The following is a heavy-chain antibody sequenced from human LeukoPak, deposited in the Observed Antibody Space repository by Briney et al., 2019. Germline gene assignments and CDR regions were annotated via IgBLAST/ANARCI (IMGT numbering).Heavy chain of an antibody. D-gene: IGHD2-21*01. CDR1: GYTFTSND. Sequence: ASVKVSCKASGYTFTSNDINWVRQATGQGLEWMGWMNPNNAKTVYAQKFQGRVTMTRNTSISTAYMELSGLRSEDTAVYYCARLWPSNTGNDYWGQGTLVTVSS. V-gene: IGHV1-8*01. CDR3: ARLWPSNTGNDY. J-gene: IGHJ4*02. CDR2: MNPNNAKT.